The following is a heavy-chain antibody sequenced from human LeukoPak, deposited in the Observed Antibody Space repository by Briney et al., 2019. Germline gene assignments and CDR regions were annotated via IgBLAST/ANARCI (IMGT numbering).Heavy chain of an antibody. V-gene: IGHV3-9*01. CDR3: AKDRETTVTTFGMDV. D-gene: IGHD4-17*01. Sequence: GGSLRLSCAASGFTFDDYAMHWVRQAPGKGLEWVSGISWNSGSIGYADSVKGRFTISRDSAKNSLYLQMNSLRAEDTALYYCAKDRETTVTTFGMDVWGQGTTVTVSS. CDR2: ISWNSGSI. J-gene: IGHJ6*02. CDR1: GFTFDDYA.